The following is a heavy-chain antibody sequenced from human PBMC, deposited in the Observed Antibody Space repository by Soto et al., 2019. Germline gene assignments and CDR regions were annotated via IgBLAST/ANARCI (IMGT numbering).Heavy chain of an antibody. CDR2: IIPIFGTA. V-gene: IGHV1-69*01. D-gene: IGHD3-22*01. CDR1: GGTFSGYA. Sequence: QVQLVQSGAEVKKPGSSVKVSCKASGGTFSGYAISWVRQAPGQGLEWMGGIIPIFGTANYAQKFQGRVTITADESTSTAYMELRSLRSEDTAVYYCARDDQYYYDSSGYTRSGAFDIWGQGTMVTVSS. J-gene: IGHJ3*02. CDR3: ARDDQYYYDSSGYTRSGAFDI.